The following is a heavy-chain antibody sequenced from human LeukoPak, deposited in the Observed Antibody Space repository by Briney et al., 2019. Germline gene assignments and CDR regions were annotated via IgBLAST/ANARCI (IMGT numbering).Heavy chain of an antibody. J-gene: IGHJ4*02. V-gene: IGHV4-34*01. D-gene: IGHD5-12*01. CDR3: ARHSGLRLGPDY. Sequence: PSETLSLTCAVYGGSFSGYYWSWIRQPPGKGLEWIGEINHSGSTYYNPSLKSRVTISVDTSKNQFSLKLSSVTAADTAVYYCARHSGLRLGPDYWGQGTLVTVSS. CDR2: INHSGST. CDR1: GGSFSGYY.